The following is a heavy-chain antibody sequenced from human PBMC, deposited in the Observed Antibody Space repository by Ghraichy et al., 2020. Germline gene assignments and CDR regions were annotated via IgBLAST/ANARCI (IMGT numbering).Heavy chain of an antibody. D-gene: IGHD3-10*01. CDR2: INHSGST. Sequence: SETLYLTCAVYGGSFSGYYWSWIRQPPGKGLEWIGEINHSGSTNYNPSLKSRVTISVDTSKNQFSLKLSSVTAADTAVYYCARQLYGSGSYAYYFDYWGQGTLVTVSS. CDR1: GGSFSGYY. V-gene: IGHV4-34*01. J-gene: IGHJ4*02. CDR3: ARQLYGSGSYAYYFDY.